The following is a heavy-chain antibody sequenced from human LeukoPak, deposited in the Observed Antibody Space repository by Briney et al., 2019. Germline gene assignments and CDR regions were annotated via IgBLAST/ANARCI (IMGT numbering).Heavy chain of an antibody. V-gene: IGHV3-21*01. CDR2: ISSSSTFI. CDR3: ARDLGPADV. D-gene: IGHD7-27*01. J-gene: IGHJ6*02. Sequence: GGSLRLSCTGSAFTFSTYNMNWVRQAPGKGLEWVSSISSSSTFIYYADSVKGRFTISRDNAKNSLYLQMHSLRAEDTAVYYCARDLGPADVWGQGTTVTVSS. CDR1: AFTFSTYN.